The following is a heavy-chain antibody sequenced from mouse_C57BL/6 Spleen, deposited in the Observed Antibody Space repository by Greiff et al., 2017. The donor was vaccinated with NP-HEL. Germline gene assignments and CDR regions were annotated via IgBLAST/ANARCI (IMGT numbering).Heavy chain of an antibody. V-gene: IGHV5-6*01. CDR1: GFTFSSYG. CDR2: ISSGGSYT. Sequence: EVMLVESGGDLVKPGGSLKLSCAASGFTFSSYGMSWVRQTPDKRLEWVATISSGGSYTYYTGSVKGRFTISRDNAKNTLYLQMSSLKSEDTAMYYCARQNDYSAMDYWGQGTSVTVSS. CDR3: ARQNDYSAMDY. J-gene: IGHJ4*01.